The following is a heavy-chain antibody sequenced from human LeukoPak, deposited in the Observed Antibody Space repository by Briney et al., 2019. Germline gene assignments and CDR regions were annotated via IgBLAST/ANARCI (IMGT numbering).Heavy chain of an antibody. Sequence: SETLSLTCTVSGGSISSSSYYWGWIRQPPGKGLEWIGSIYYSGSTYYNPSLKSRVTISVDTSKNQFSLKLSSVTAADTAVYYCARARSDYDFWSGRFDPWGQGTLVTVSS. CDR1: GGSISSSSYY. V-gene: IGHV4-39*07. J-gene: IGHJ5*02. CDR2: IYYSGST. D-gene: IGHD3-3*01. CDR3: ARARSDYDFWSGRFDP.